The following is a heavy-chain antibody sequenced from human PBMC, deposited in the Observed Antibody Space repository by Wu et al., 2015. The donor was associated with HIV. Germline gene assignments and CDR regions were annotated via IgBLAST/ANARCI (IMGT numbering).Heavy chain of an antibody. V-gene: IGHV1-8*01. Sequence: QVQLVQSGAEVKKPGASVKVSCKASGYTFTSYDINWVRQATGQGLEWMGWMNPNSGNTGYAQKFQGRVTMTRNTFISTAYMELSSLRSEDTAVYYCTRGNKYSSGWYFRGVIWFDPWGQGTLVTVSS. CDR3: TRGNKYSSGWYFRGVIWFDP. CDR2: MNPNSGNT. CDR1: GYTFTSYD. J-gene: IGHJ5*02. D-gene: IGHD6-19*01.